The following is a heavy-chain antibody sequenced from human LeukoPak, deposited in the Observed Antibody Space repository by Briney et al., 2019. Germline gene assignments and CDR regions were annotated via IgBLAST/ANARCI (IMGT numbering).Heavy chain of an antibody. Sequence: PGGSLRLSCAASGFTFSSYGMHWVRQAPGKGLEWVAVISYDGSNKYYADSVKGRFTISRDNSKNTLYLQMNSLRAEDAAVYYCAKAQGGSSWPYFDYWGQGNLVTVSS. CDR2: ISYDGSNK. J-gene: IGHJ4*02. V-gene: IGHV3-30*18. CDR1: GFTFSSYG. D-gene: IGHD6-13*01. CDR3: AKAQGGSSWPYFDY.